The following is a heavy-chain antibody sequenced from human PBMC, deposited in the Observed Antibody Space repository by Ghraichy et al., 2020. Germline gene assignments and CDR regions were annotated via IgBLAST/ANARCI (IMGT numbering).Heavy chain of an antibody. Sequence: GGSLRLSCAASGFTFSSYGMHWVRQAPGKGLEWVAVIWYDGSNKYYADSVKGRFTISRDNSKNTLYLQMNSLRAEDTAVYYCARDGIAVAGMAGWFDPWGQGTLVTVSS. V-gene: IGHV3-33*08. CDR2: IWYDGSNK. CDR3: ARDGIAVAGMAGWFDP. J-gene: IGHJ5*02. D-gene: IGHD6-19*01. CDR1: GFTFSSYG.